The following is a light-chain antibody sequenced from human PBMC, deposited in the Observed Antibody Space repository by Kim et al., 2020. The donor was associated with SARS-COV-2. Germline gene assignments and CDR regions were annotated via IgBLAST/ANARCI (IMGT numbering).Light chain of an antibody. CDR2: RNN. V-gene: IGLV1-47*01. CDR3: AAWDDSLSGRV. Sequence: ELTQPPSASGTPGQRVTISCSGSSSNIGINYVYWYQQLPGTAPKLLIYRNNERPSGVPDRISGSKSGTSASLAISGLRSEDEADYSCAAWDDSLSGRVFGGGTQLTVL. J-gene: IGLJ3*02. CDR1: SSNIGINY.